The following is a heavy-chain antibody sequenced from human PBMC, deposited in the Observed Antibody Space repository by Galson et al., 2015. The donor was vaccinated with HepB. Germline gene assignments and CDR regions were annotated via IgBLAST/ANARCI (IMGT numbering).Heavy chain of an antibody. CDR1: GFTFNSYA. D-gene: IGHD5-12*01. CDR2: ITNDGTNK. CDR3: VKGGGYSAIRGRGGFDS. V-gene: IGHV3-30*04. J-gene: IGHJ4*02. Sequence: SLRLSCAASGFTFNSYAMHWVRQAPGKRLQWVAVITNDGTNKFYAPSVTGRFTISRDNSGNTLFLHVNSLRPEDTALYYCVKGGGYSAIRGRGGFDSWGQGALVTVSS.